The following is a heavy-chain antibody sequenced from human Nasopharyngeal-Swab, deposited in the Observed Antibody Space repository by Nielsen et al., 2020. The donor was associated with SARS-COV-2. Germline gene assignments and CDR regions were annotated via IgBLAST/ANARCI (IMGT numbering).Heavy chain of an antibody. Sequence: SGPTLVKPTQTLTLTCTFSGFSLSTSGVGVGWIRQPPEKALEWLALIYWDDDKRYSPSLKSRLTITKDTSKNQVVLTMTNMDPVDTATYYCAHRLTMTQFDYWGQGTLVPSPQ. CDR2: IYWDDDK. D-gene: IGHD3-22*01. J-gene: IGHJ4*02. V-gene: IGHV2-5*02. CDR3: AHRLTMTQFDY. CDR1: GFSLSTSGVG.